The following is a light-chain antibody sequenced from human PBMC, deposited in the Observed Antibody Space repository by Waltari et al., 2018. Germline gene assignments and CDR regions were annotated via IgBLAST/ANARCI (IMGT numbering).Light chain of an antibody. J-gene: IGKJ2*01. CDR1: QSLSGD. V-gene: IGKV3-15*01. CDR3: LHYNNWLRKYT. CDR2: GAS. Sequence: EIVMTQSPATLSVSPGDRATLSCRASQSLSGDLAWYQQKPGQAPRLLMYGASTRATGIPARFSGSGAGTHFTLTISSMESEDFAVYYCLHYNNWLRKYTFGQGTKLEI.